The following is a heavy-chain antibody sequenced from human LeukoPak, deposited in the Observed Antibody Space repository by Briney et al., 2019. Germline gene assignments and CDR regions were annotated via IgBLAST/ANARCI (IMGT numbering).Heavy chain of an antibody. J-gene: IGHJ4*02. D-gene: IGHD5-12*01. Sequence: PSETLSLTCTVSGGSISSYYWSWIRQPPGKGLEWIGYIYYSGSTNYNPSLKSRVTISVDTSKNQFSLKLSSVTAADTAVYYCARSGATGYSGYDRSQNFDYWGQGTLVTVSS. CDR1: GGSISSYY. V-gene: IGHV4-59*08. CDR2: IYYSGST. CDR3: ARSGATGYSGYDRSQNFDY.